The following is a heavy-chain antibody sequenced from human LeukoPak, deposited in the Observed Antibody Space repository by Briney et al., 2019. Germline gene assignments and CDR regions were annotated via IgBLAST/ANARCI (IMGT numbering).Heavy chain of an antibody. CDR1: GYTFTSYD. CDR2: MNPNSGNT. CDR3: ARDWPDSGYDQLFDY. Sequence: ASVKVSCKASGYTFTSYDINWVRQATGQGLECMVWMNPNSGNTGYPPKCQGRVTMTRNTSISTAYMELRSLRSEDTAVYYCARDWPDSGYDQLFDYWGQGTLVTVSS. D-gene: IGHD5-12*01. V-gene: IGHV1-8*01. J-gene: IGHJ4*02.